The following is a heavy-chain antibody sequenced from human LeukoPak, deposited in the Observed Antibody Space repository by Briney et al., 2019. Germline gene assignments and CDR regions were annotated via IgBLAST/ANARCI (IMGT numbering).Heavy chain of an antibody. D-gene: IGHD3-10*01. V-gene: IGHV3-23*01. J-gene: IGHJ5*02. CDR3: AKDSARDGVTP. CDR1: GFTFSSYA. Sequence: GGSLRLSCAASGFTFSSYAMNWVRQAPGKGLEWVSGISGSGGSTYYAESVKGRFTISRDNSKNTLYLQMNSLRAEDTAVYYCAKDSARDGVTPWGQGTLVTVSS. CDR2: ISGSGGST.